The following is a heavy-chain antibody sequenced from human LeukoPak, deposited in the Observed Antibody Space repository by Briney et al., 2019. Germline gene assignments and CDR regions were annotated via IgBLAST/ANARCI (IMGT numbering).Heavy chain of an antibody. CDR2: MNPNSGNT. CDR1: GYTFTSYD. Sequence: ASVKVSCKASGYTFTSYDINWVRQATGQGLEWMGWMNPNSGNTGYAQKFQGRVTMTRNTSKSTAYMELSSLRSEDTAVYYCARGAVGGIAAAGVVVWFDPWGQGTLVTVSS. CDR3: ARGAVGGIAAAGVVVWFDP. V-gene: IGHV1-8*01. J-gene: IGHJ5*02. D-gene: IGHD6-13*01.